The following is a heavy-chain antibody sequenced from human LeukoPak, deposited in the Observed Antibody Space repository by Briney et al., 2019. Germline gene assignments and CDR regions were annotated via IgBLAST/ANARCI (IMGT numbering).Heavy chain of an antibody. D-gene: IGHD1-26*01. CDR3: ARGGAVVLSTSFDY. CDR1: GFTFSSYW. J-gene: IGHJ4*02. CDR2: IKQDGSEK. V-gene: IGHV3-7*01. Sequence: GGSLRLSCAASGFTFSSYWMSWVRQAPGKGLEWVANIKQDGSEKYYVDSVKGRFTISRDNAKNSLYLQMNSLRAEDTAVYYCARGGAVVLSTSFDYWGQGTLVTVSS.